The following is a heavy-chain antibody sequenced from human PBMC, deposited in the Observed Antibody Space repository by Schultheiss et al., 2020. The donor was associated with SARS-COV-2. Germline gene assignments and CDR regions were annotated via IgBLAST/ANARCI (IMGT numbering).Heavy chain of an antibody. CDR1: GFDFSGYS. Sequence: GGSLRLSCAASGFDFSGYSMNWVRQAPGKGLEWVSVIYSGGSTYYADSVKGRFTISRDNAKNSLYLQMNSLRAEDTAVYYCARDRGYDFWSGYSYYYYYYMDVWGKGTTVTVSS. D-gene: IGHD3-3*01. J-gene: IGHJ6*03. V-gene: IGHV3-66*01. CDR3: ARDRGYDFWSGYSYYYYYYMDV. CDR2: IYSGGST.